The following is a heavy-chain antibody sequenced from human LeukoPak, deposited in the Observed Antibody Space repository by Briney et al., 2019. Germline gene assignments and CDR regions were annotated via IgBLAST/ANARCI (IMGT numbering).Heavy chain of an antibody. J-gene: IGHJ6*03. CDR3: ARDRGGSTSPYYYMDV. D-gene: IGHD2-2*01. CDR1: GFSFDNYW. Sequence: GGSLRLSCAASGFSFDNYWMHWVRQDPGKGLMWVSRINGIGTTTDYADSVKGRFTISRDNAKNTLYLQMNSLRAEDTAVYYCARDRGGSTSPYYYMDVWGKGTTVTVSS. V-gene: IGHV3-74*01. CDR2: INGIGTTT.